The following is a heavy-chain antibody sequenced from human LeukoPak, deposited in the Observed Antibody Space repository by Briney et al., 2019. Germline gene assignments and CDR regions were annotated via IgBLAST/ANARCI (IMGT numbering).Heavy chain of an antibody. D-gene: IGHD2-2*02. CDR1: GYSFPNYW. Sequence: HGESLKISCTGSGYSFPNYWIGWVRQMPGKGLEWMGIIYPGDSHTRYSPSFQDQVTISVDKSISTAYLQWSSLKASDTAMYYCARGPYAYTSSATLGSYNWFDPWGQGSLVTVSS. V-gene: IGHV5-51*01. CDR2: IYPGDSHT. CDR3: ARGPYAYTSSATLGSYNWFDP. J-gene: IGHJ5*02.